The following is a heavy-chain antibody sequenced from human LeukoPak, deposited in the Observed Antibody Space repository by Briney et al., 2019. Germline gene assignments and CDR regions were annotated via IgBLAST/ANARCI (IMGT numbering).Heavy chain of an antibody. CDR2: ISSSGGST. D-gene: IGHD2-2*02. Sequence: GGSLRLSCAASGFTFSSFAMSWVRQAPGKGLEWVSGISSSGGSTYYADSVKGRFTISRDNSKNTVYLQMNSLRAEDTAVYYCATTAGGQYCSSTSCYNRVDYWGQGTLVTVSS. CDR1: GFTFSSFA. V-gene: IGHV3-23*01. J-gene: IGHJ4*02. CDR3: ATTAGGQYCSSTSCYNRVDY.